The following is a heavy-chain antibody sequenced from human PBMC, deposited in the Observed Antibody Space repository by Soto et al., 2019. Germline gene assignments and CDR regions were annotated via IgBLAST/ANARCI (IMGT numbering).Heavy chain of an antibody. Sequence: GGSLRLSCAASGFTFSSCGMHWVRQAPGKGLEWVAVIWYDGSNKYYADSVKGRFTISRDNSKNTPYLQMNSLRAEDTAVYYCAREFAAENRLWFPMDVWGQGTTVTVSS. D-gene: IGHD3-10*01. CDR1: GFTFSSCG. V-gene: IGHV3-33*01. J-gene: IGHJ6*02. CDR2: IWYDGSNK. CDR3: AREFAAENRLWFPMDV.